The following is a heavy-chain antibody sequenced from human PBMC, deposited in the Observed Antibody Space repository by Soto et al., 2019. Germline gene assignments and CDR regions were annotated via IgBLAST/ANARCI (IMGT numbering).Heavy chain of an antibody. CDR1: GFPFSSYR. CDR3: ATRDVTTSYGMDV. CDR2: ISYDGSNK. D-gene: IGHD4-4*01. V-gene: IGHV3-30*03. J-gene: IGHJ6*02. Sequence: QVQLVESGGGVVQPGRSLRLSCAASGFPFSSYRMHWVRQAPGKGLEGVAVISYDGSNKYYADSVKGRFTISRDNSKNTLYLQTNSLRAEDTAVYYCATRDVTTSYGMDVWGQGTTVTVSS.